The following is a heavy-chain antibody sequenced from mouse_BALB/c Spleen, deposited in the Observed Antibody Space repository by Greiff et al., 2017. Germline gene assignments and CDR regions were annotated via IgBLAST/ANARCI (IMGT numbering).Heavy chain of an antibody. J-gene: IGHJ3*01. D-gene: IGHD2-1*01. V-gene: IGHV5-6-3*01. CDR2: INSNGGST. CDR1: GFTFSSYG. Sequence: EVKLVESGGGLVQPGGSLKLSCAASGFTFSSYGMSWVRQTPDKRLELVATINSNGGSTYYPDSVKGRFTISRDNAKNTLYLQMSSLKSEDTAMYYCASLLLPFSYWGQGTLVTVSA. CDR3: ASLLLPFSY.